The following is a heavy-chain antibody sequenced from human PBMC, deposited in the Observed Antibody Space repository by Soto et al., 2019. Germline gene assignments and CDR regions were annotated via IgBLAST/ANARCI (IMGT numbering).Heavy chain of an antibody. V-gene: IGHV1-18*01. J-gene: IGHJ5*02. CDR1: GYTFIHFG. CDR2: ISAYNGNT. D-gene: IGHD5-12*01. CDR3: ARGPLEYSCYDP. Sequence: ASVKVSCKTSGYTFIHFGISWVRQAPGQGLEWMGWISAYNGNTNYAQKLQGRVTMTTDTSTSTAYMELRSLRSDDTAVYYCARGPLEYSCYDPWGQGTLVTVSS.